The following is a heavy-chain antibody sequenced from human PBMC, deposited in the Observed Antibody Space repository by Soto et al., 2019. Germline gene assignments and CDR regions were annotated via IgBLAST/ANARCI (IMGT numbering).Heavy chain of an antibody. Sequence: SLRLSCAASGFTFSRYAMHWVRQAPGKGLEWVAVISYDGSNKYYADSVKGRFTISRDNSKNTLYLQMNSLRAEDTAVYYCAVPRWGEIVAPLYYFDYWGQGTLVTVSS. CDR1: GFTFSRYA. CDR3: AVPRWGEIVAPLYYFDY. J-gene: IGHJ4*02. CDR2: ISYDGSNK. D-gene: IGHD3-22*01. V-gene: IGHV3-30-3*01.